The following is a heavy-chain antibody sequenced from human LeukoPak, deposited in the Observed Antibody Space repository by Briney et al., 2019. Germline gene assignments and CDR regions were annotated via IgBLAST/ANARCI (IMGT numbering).Heavy chain of an antibody. CDR2: IYTGGST. D-gene: IGHD6-6*01. CDR1: GFTVNSNY. Sequence: GGSLRLSWAASGFTVNSNYMSWVRQAPGKGLEWVSLIYTGGSTYYADSVKGRFPISRDNSKNTLYLQMNSLRPEDTAVYYCARGFGKVAANVFGGYTMDVWGQGTTVTVSS. J-gene: IGHJ6*02. V-gene: IGHV3-66*02. CDR3: ARGFGKVAANVFGGYTMDV.